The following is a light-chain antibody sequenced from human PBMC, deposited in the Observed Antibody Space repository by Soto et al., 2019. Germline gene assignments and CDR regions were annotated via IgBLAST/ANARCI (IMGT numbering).Light chain of an antibody. CDR2: AAS. V-gene: IGKV1-27*01. J-gene: IGKJ1*01. Sequence: DIQMTQSPSSLSASVGDRVSITCRASHDISNYLAWYQQRPGKVPKLLVYAASALQSGVPSRFRGSGSGTDFTLTISSLLPEDVATYYCQEYYSARSFGQGTKEEIK. CDR3: QEYYSARS. CDR1: HDISNY.